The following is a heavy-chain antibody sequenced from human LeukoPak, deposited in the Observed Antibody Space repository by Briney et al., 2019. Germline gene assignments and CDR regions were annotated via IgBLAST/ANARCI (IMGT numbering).Heavy chain of an antibody. V-gene: IGHV4-34*01. Sequence: SETLSLTCAVYGGSFSGYYWSWVRQPPGKGLEWIGEINHSGSTNYNPSLKSRVTISVDTSKNQFSLKLSSVTAADTAVYYCARHSMRYSPEDYWGQGTLVTVSS. J-gene: IGHJ4*02. CDR2: INHSGST. CDR1: GGSFSGYY. D-gene: IGHD2-8*01. CDR3: ARHSMRYSPEDY.